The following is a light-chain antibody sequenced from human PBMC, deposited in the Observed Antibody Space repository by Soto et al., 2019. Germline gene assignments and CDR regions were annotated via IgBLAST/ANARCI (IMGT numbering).Light chain of an antibody. CDR2: SNN. Sequence: QSVLTQPPSASGTPGQRVTISCSGSTSNIGNNTVNWYQHLPGTAPKLLLFSNNQRPSGVPDRFSGSKSGTSASLAISGLQSDDETDYFCSTWDDSLNGPVFGGGTKVTVL. J-gene: IGLJ3*02. V-gene: IGLV1-44*01. CDR3: STWDDSLNGPV. CDR1: TSNIGNNT.